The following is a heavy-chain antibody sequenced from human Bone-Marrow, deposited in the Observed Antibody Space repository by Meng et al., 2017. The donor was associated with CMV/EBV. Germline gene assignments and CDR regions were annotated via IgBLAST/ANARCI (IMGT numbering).Heavy chain of an antibody. CDR1: GYTFTGYY. V-gene: IGHV1-2*02. J-gene: IGHJ6*02. Sequence: ASVKVSCKASGYTFTGYYMHWVRQAPGQGLEWMGWINPNSGGTNYAQKFQDRVTMTSDTSIRTAYMELSRLRSDDTALYYCARERFLVPAASPDYYYGMDVWGQGTTVTVSS. CDR3: ARERFLVPAASPDYYYGMDV. D-gene: IGHD2-2*01. CDR2: INPNSGGT.